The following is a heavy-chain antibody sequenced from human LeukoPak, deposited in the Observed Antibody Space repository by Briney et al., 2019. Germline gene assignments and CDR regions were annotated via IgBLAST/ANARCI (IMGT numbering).Heavy chain of an antibody. Sequence: KSSETLSLTCTVSGGSISSYYWSWIRQPPGKGLEWIGYVYYSGSTEYNPSLRSRVTISLEMSKHQFSLNLTSVTAADTAVYYCASNTGTVFDYWGQGALVTVSS. J-gene: IGHJ4*02. CDR2: VYYSGST. CDR3: ASNTGTVFDY. CDR1: GGSISSYY. V-gene: IGHV4-59*01. D-gene: IGHD7-27*01.